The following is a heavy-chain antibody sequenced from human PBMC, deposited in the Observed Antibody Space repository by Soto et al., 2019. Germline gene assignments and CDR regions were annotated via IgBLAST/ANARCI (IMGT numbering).Heavy chain of an antibody. CDR3: ARDGYDGSGSPYPAY. V-gene: IGHV4-59*01. CDR2: IYYLGST. CDR1: GGSMCEYF. Sequence: PSETLSLTCSVSGGSMCEYFWSWIRQSPGKGLEWIGYIYYLGSTDYNPSLKSRVTISVDTSKRQFSLRLTSVTAADTAVYYCARDGYDGSGSPYPAYWGPGTQVTVSS. J-gene: IGHJ4*02. D-gene: IGHD3-10*01.